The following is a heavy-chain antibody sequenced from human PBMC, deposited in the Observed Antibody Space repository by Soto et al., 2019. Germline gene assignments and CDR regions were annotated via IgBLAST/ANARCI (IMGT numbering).Heavy chain of an antibody. Sequence: GASVKVSCKASGFTFTSSAMQWVRQARGQRLEWMGWISAYNGNTNYAQKLQGRVTMTTDTSTSTAYMELRSLRSDDTAVYYCARIRPNYYDSSGSGDYWGQGTLVTVSS. CDR1: GFTFTSSA. CDR3: ARIRPNYYDSSGSGDY. D-gene: IGHD3-22*01. J-gene: IGHJ4*02. CDR2: ISAYNGNT. V-gene: IGHV1-18*01.